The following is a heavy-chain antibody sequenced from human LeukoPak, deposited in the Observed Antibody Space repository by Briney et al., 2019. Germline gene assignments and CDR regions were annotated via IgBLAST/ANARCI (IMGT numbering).Heavy chain of an antibody. CDR1: GGTFSSYA. J-gene: IGHJ4*02. CDR2: IIPILGIA. CDR3: ARGSFHVLRYFDSMGESPDY. V-gene: IGHV1-69*04. Sequence: GASVKVSCKASGGTFSSYAISWVRQAPGQGLEWMGRIIPILGIANYAQKFQGRVTITADKSTSTAYMELSSLRSEDTAVYYCARGSFHVLRYFDSMGESPDYWGQGTLVTVSP. D-gene: IGHD3-9*01.